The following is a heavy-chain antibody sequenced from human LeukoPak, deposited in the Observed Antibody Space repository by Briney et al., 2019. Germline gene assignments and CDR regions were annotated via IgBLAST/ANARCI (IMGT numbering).Heavy chain of an antibody. CDR2: ISGSGGST. CDR3: AKTSTGAAAGTDY. J-gene: IGHJ4*02. Sequence: GASLRLSCAASGFTFSSYAMSWVRQAPGKGLEWVSAISGSGGSTYYADSVKGRFTTSRDNSKNTLYLQMNSLRAEDTAVYYCAKTSTGAAAGTDYWGQGTLVTVSS. D-gene: IGHD6-13*01. CDR1: GFTFSSYA. V-gene: IGHV3-23*01.